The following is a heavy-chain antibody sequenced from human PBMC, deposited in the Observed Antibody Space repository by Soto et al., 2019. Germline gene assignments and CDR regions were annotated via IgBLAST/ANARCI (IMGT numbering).Heavy chain of an antibody. Sequence: GASVKVSCKPSGYSFTSYGISWVQQAPGQGLEWMGWISAYNGNTNYAQKLQGRVTMTTDTSTSTAYMELRSLRSDDTAVYYCAMSTTYYYDSSGYFPRSWGQGTLVTVSS. J-gene: IGHJ5*02. CDR2: ISAYNGNT. CDR3: AMSTTYYYDSSGYFPRS. D-gene: IGHD3-22*01. V-gene: IGHV1-18*01. CDR1: GYSFTSYG.